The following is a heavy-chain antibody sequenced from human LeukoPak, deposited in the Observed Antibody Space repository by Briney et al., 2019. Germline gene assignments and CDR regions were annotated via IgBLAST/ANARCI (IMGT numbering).Heavy chain of an antibody. Sequence: ASVKVSCKASGYTFTGYYVHWVRQAPGQGLEWMGWINPNSGGTNYAQKFQGRVTMTRDTPISTAYMELSRLRSDDTAVYYCARGVGGYTGWFDPWGQGTLVTVSS. V-gene: IGHV1-2*02. CDR3: ARGVGGYTGWFDP. J-gene: IGHJ5*02. D-gene: IGHD3-22*01. CDR2: INPNSGGT. CDR1: GYTFTGYY.